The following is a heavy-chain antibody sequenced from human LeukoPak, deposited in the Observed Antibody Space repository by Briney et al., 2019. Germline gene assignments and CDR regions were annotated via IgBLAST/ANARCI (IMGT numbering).Heavy chain of an antibody. D-gene: IGHD3-10*01. CDR2: ISGSGGST. CDR3: ARAPWFGESRFDY. CDR1: GFTFSSYA. J-gene: IGHJ4*02. V-gene: IGHV3-23*01. Sequence: GGSLRLSCAASGFTFSSYAMSWVRQAPGKGLDWVSAISGSGGSTHYADSVKGRFTISRDNSKNTLYLRMNSLRAEDTAVYYCARAPWFGESRFDYWGQGTLVTVSS.